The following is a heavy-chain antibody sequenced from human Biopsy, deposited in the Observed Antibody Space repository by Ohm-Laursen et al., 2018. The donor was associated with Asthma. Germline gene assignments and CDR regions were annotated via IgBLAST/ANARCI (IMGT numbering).Heavy chain of an antibody. V-gene: IGHV3-9*01. CDR1: GFKFDEYT. Sequence: SLRLSCAASGFKFDEYTMHWVRQAPGKCLEWVSGISWNSATIGYADSVEGRFTISRDNAKNSVFLHMDSLRPEDTAFYYYAKVRSDWVITESFDYWGQGVLVTVSS. J-gene: IGHJ4*02. CDR2: ISWNSATI. D-gene: IGHD3-22*01. CDR3: AKVRSDWVITESFDY.